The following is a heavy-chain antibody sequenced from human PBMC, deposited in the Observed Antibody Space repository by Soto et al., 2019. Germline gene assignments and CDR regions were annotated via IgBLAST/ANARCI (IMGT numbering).Heavy chain of an antibody. V-gene: IGHV1-69*13. CDR2: IIPIFGTA. J-gene: IGHJ3*02. Sequence: SVKVSCKASGYTFYSHSISWVRQAPGQGLEWMGGIIPIFGTANYAQKFQGRVTITADESTSTAYMELSSLRSEDTAVYYCARVGPGAFDIWGQGTMVTVSS. CDR3: ARVGPGAFDI. CDR1: GYTFYSHS.